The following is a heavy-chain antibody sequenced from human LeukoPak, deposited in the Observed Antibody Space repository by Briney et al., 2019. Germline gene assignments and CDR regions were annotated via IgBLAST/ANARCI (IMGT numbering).Heavy chain of an antibody. V-gene: IGHV1-2*02. Sequence: ASVKVSCKASGYTFTGYYMHWVRQAPGQGLEWMGWINPNSGGTNYAQKFQGRVTMTRDTSISTAYMELSRLRSDDTAVYYCARDLGESTNQHYGSGSYYLNWFDPWGQGTLVTVSS. CDR2: INPNSGGT. J-gene: IGHJ5*02. D-gene: IGHD3-10*01. CDR1: GYTFTGYY. CDR3: ARDLGESTNQHYGSGSYYLNWFDP.